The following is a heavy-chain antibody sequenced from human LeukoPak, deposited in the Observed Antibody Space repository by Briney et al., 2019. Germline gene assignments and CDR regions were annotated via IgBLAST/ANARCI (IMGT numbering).Heavy chain of an antibody. D-gene: IGHD2-2*01. CDR2: INHSGST. J-gene: IGHJ3*02. CDR3: ERDPRVRGAFDI. CDR1: GGSFSGYY. V-gene: IGHV4-34*01. Sequence: SETLSLTCAVYGGSFSGYYWSWIRQPPGKGLEWIGEINHSGSTNYNPSLKSRVTMSVDTSKNQFSLKLSSVTAADTAVYYCERDPRVRGAFDIWGQGTMVTVSS.